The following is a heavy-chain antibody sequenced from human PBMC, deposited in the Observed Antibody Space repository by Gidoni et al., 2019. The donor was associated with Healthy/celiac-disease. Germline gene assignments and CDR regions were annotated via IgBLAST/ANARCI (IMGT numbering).Heavy chain of an antibody. V-gene: IGHV3-9*01. CDR3: AKLIAAAGRYYFDY. Sequence: EVQLVESGGGLVQPGRSLRLSCAASGFTFDDYAMHWVRQAPGKGLEWVSGISWNSGSIGYADSVKGRFTISRDNAKNSLYLQMNSLRAEDTALYYCAKLIAAAGRYYFDYWGQGTLVTVSS. CDR2: ISWNSGSI. CDR1: GFTFDDYA. D-gene: IGHD6-13*01. J-gene: IGHJ4*02.